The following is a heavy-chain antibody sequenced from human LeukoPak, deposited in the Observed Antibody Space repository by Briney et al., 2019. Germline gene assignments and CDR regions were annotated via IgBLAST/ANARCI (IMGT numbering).Heavy chain of an antibody. J-gene: IGHJ6*02. CDR3: ATAWVAYYDFWSGSVSYYGMDV. CDR2: MNPNSGNT. Sequence: GASVKVSCTASGYTFTSYDINWVRQATGQGLEWMGWMNPNSGNTGYAQKFQGRVTMTSNTSISTAYMELSSLRSEDTAVYYCATAWVAYYDFWSGSVSYYGMDVWGQGTTVTVSS. D-gene: IGHD3-3*01. V-gene: IGHV1-8*01. CDR1: GYTFTSYD.